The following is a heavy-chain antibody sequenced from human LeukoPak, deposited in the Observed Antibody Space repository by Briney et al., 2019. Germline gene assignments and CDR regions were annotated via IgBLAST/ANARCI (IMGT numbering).Heavy chain of an antibody. V-gene: IGHV1-2*02. J-gene: IGHJ4*02. CDR1: GYTFTGYY. CDR2: INPNSGGT. Sequence: ASVKVSCKASGYTFTGYYMHWVRQAPGQGLEWMGWINPNSGGTNYAQKFQGRVTMTRDTSISTAYMDLSRLRSDDTAVYYCARVLYYYDSSRYPRPLESTPDELYYFDYWGQGTLVTVSS. CDR3: ARVLYYYDSSRYPRPLESTPDELYYFDY. D-gene: IGHD3-22*01.